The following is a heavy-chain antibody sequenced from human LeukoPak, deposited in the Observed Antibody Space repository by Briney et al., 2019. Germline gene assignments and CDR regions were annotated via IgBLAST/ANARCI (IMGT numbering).Heavy chain of an antibody. J-gene: IGHJ4*02. V-gene: IGHV3-48*03. CDR3: ARDEIVGATTDYFDY. CDR1: GFIFSSYA. Sequence: GGSLRLSCAASGFIFSSYAMSWVRQAPGKGLEWVSYISSSGSTIYYADSVKGRFTISRDNAKNSLYLQMNSLRAEDTAVYYCARDEIVGATTDYFDYWGQGTLVTVSS. D-gene: IGHD1-26*01. CDR2: ISSSGSTI.